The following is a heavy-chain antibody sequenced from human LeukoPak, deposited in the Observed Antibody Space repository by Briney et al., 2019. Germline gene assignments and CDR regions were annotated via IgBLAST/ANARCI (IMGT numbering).Heavy chain of an antibody. CDR2: IIPIFATT. J-gene: IGHJ3*01. D-gene: IGHD2-15*01. Sequence: PVKVSCKASGGTFSSYAINWVRQAPGQGLEWMGRIIPIFATTNYPQKFQARVTITTDESTNTAYMELSSLRSEDTAMYYCARESRYCIGDSCYPNAFDVWGQGTMVTISS. CDR1: GGTFSSYA. V-gene: IGHV1-69*05. CDR3: ARESRYCIGDSCYPNAFDV.